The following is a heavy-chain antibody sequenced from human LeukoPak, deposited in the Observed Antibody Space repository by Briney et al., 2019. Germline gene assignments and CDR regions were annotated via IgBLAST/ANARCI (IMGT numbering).Heavy chain of an antibody. D-gene: IGHD6-19*01. CDR1: GYTFTRYG. CDR3: AKDQQDYDIAVAGLDY. V-gene: IGHV1-18*01. Sequence: ASVKVSCKASGYTFTRYGMSWVRQAPGQGLEWMGWISGSNGNTNYAQKLQGRVTMTTDTSTGTAYMELRSLRSDDTAVYYCAKDQQDYDIAVAGLDYWGQGTLVTVSS. J-gene: IGHJ4*02. CDR2: ISGSNGNT.